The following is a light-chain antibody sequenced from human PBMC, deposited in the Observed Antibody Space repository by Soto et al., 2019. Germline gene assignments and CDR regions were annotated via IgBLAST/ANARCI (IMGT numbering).Light chain of an antibody. CDR3: QQYGSSPWT. J-gene: IGKJ1*01. V-gene: IGKV3-20*01. Sequence: EIVLTQSPGTLSLSPGERATLSCRASQSVSSNYLAWYQQKPGQTPRPLIYGASSRATGIPDRFSGSGAGTDFTLTISRLEPEDFAGYYCQQYGSSPWTFGQGTKVELK. CDR2: GAS. CDR1: QSVSSNY.